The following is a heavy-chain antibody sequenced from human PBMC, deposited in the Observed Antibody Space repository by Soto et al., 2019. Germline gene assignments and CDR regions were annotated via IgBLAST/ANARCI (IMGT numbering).Heavy chain of an antibody. Sequence: QVQLVESGGGVGQPGRSLRLSCAASGFTFSSYGMHWVRQAPGKGLEWVAVISYDGSNKYYADSVKGRFTISRDNSKNTLYLQMNSLRAEETAIYYCAKERMEQYQLLPFFDYWGQGTLVTVSS. CDR2: ISYDGSNK. J-gene: IGHJ4*02. V-gene: IGHV3-30*18. D-gene: IGHD2-2*01. CDR3: AKERMEQYQLLPFFDY. CDR1: GFTFSSYG.